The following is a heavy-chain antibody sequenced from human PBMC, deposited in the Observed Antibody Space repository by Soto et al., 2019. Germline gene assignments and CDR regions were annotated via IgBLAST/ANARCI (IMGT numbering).Heavy chain of an antibody. V-gene: IGHV3-48*02. CDR2: ISISSSTI. CDR3: ARVIVGTTTFVDY. J-gene: IGHJ4*02. CDR1: GFAFSSYS. Sequence: GGSLRLSCAASGFAFSSYSMNWVRQAPGKGLEWVSYISISSSTIYYADSVKGRFTISRDNVKNSLYLQMNSLRDEDTAVYYCARVIVGTTTFVDYWGQGTLVTVSS. D-gene: IGHD1-26*01.